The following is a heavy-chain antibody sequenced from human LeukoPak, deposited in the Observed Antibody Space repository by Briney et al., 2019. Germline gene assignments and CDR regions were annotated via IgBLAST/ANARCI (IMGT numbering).Heavy chain of an antibody. CDR3: ARQEVDYHYGMDV. CDR2: VYYTGST. CDR1: GGSISTYY. J-gene: IGHJ6*02. V-gene: IGHV4-59*08. Sequence: PSETLSLTCTVSGGSISTYYWSWIRQPPGKGLEWIGYVYYTGSTNCIPSLKSRVTISVDTSKNQFSLKLSSVTAADTAVYYCARQEVDYHYGMDVWGQGTTVTVSS. D-gene: IGHD2-2*01.